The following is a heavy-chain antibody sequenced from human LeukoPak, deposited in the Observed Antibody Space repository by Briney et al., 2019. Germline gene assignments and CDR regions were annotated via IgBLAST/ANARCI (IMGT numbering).Heavy chain of an antibody. D-gene: IGHD3-9*01. CDR2: TCYRSKWYN. Sequence: SQTLSLTCAISGDSVSSNNGAWNWIRQSPSRGLEWLGRTCYRSKWYNDYAGSFISRITISPDTSKNQFSLQLDSVTPEDTAVYYCARDVGATGWHTFDYWGQGTLVTVSS. J-gene: IGHJ4*02. CDR1: GDSVSSNNGA. CDR3: ARDVGATGWHTFDY. V-gene: IGHV6-1*01.